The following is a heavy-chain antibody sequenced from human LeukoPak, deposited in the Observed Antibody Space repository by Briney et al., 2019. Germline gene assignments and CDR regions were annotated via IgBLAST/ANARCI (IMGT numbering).Heavy chain of an antibody. J-gene: IGHJ4*02. CDR3: AKDVSSGWSNWDY. CDR2: ISGDGGST. V-gene: IGHV3-43*02. Sequence: GSLRLSCAASGFTFDDYAMHWVRPAPGKGLEWVSLISGDGGSTCYADSVKGRFTISRDNSKNSLYLQMNSLRTEDTALYYCAKDVSSGWSNWDYWGQGTLVTVSS. CDR1: GFTFDDYA. D-gene: IGHD6-19*01.